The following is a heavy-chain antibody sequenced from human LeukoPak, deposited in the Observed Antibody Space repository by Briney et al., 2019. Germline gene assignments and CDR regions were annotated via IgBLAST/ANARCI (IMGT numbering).Heavy chain of an antibody. D-gene: IGHD6-19*01. Sequence: ASVKVSCKASGHTFTSYDINWVRQATGQGLEWMGWMDPNSGSAGYAQKFQGRVTMTWNASISTAYMELSSLRSEDTAVYYCARVASSGWYYFDYWGQGTLVTVSS. CDR3: ARVASSGWYYFDY. CDR2: MDPNSGSA. J-gene: IGHJ4*02. V-gene: IGHV1-8*01. CDR1: GHTFTSYD.